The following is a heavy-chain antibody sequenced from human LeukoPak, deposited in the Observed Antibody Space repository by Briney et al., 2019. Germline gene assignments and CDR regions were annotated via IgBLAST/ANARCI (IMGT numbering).Heavy chain of an antibody. Sequence: GGSLRLSCAASGFTFSSYSMNWVRQAPGKGLEWVSYISSSSGTIYYADSVKGRFTISRDNAKNSLYLQMNNLRDEDTAVYYCARGSWGSGFDYWGQGTLVTVSS. V-gene: IGHV3-48*02. CDR1: GFTFSSYS. CDR3: ARGSWGSGFDY. J-gene: IGHJ4*02. D-gene: IGHD7-27*01. CDR2: ISSSSGTI.